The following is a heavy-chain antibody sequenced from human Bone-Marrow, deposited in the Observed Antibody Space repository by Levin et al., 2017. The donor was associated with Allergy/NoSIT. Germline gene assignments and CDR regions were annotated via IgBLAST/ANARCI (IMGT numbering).Heavy chain of an antibody. J-gene: IGHJ5*02. CDR3: ARVLGATVTISGFDP. Sequence: SVKVSCKASGGTFSSYAISWVRQAPGQGLEWMGGIIPIFGTANYAQKFQGRVTITADKSTSTAYMELSSLRSEDTAVYYCARVLGATVTISGFDPWGQGTLVTVSS. D-gene: IGHD4-17*01. V-gene: IGHV1-69*06. CDR1: GGTFSSYA. CDR2: IIPIFGTA.